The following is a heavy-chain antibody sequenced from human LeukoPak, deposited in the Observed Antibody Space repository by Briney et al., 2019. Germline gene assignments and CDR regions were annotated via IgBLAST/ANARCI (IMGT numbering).Heavy chain of an antibody. V-gene: IGHV3-33*06. CDR2: IWYDGSNK. Sequence: PGRSLRLSCAASGFTFSSYGMHWVRQAPGKGVEWVAVIWYDGSNKYYADSVKGQFTISRDNSKNTLYLQMNSLRAEDTAVYYCAKSSHLGVTVTADYWGQGTLVTVSS. CDR1: GFTFSSYG. J-gene: IGHJ4*02. CDR3: AKSSHLGVTVTADY. D-gene: IGHD4-17*01.